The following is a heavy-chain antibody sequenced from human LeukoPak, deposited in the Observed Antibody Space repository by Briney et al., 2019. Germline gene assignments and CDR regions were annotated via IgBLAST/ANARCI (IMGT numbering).Heavy chain of an antibody. CDR1: GGTFSSYA. Sequence: ASVKVSCKASGGTFSSYAISWVRQAPGQGLEWMGGIIPIFGTANYAQKFQGRVTITADESTSTAYMELSSLRAEDTAVYYCAKVDNWKYGHHDFWGQGTLVTVSS. V-gene: IGHV1-69*01. CDR3: AKVDNWKYGHHDF. D-gene: IGHD1-1*01. CDR2: IIPIFGTA. J-gene: IGHJ4*02.